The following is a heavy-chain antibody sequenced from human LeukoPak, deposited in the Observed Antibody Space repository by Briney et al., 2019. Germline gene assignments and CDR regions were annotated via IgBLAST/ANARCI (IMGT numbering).Heavy chain of an antibody. CDR1: GFTFSSYS. CDR3: ARGWNTTPRSGFDI. CDR2: ISSSSSYI. D-gene: IGHD1/OR15-1a*01. V-gene: IGHV3-21*01. J-gene: IGHJ3*02. Sequence: GGSLRLSCAASGFTFSSYSMNWVRQAPGKRLEWVSSISSSSSYIYYTDSVKGRFTISRDNVKNTLFLQMNSLGAEDTALYYCARGWNTTPRSGFDIWGLGTMVTVSS.